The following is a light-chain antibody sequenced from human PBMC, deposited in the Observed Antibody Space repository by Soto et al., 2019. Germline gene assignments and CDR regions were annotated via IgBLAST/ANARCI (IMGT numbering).Light chain of an antibody. CDR2: DVS. CDR3: SSYTSSSTRV. V-gene: IGLV2-14*01. CDR1: SSDVGGYNY. Sequence: QSALTQPASVSGSPGQSITISCTGTSSDVGGYNYVSWYQQHPGKAPKLMIYDVSSRPSGVSKRFSGSKSGNTASLSISGLQAEDEADYYCSSYTSSSTRVFGTGTKVTVL. J-gene: IGLJ1*01.